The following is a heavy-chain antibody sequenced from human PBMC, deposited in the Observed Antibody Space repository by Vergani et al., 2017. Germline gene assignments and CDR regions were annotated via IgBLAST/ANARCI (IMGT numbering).Heavy chain of an antibody. Sequence: QVQLQESGPGLVKPSETLSLTCTVSGGSISSYYWSWIRQPAGKGLEWIGRIYTSGSTNYNPSLKSRVTMSVDTSKNQFSLKLSSVTAADTAGYYCARADDDSSGYYTPFDYWGQGTLVTVSS. V-gene: IGHV4-4*07. CDR2: IYTSGST. CDR3: ARADDDSSGYYTPFDY. D-gene: IGHD3-22*01. J-gene: IGHJ4*02. CDR1: GGSISSYY.